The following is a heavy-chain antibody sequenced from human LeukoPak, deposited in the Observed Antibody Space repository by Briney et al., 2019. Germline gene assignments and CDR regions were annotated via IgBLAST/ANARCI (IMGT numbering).Heavy chain of an antibody. V-gene: IGHV4-59*12. CDR2: IYYSGST. CDR3: ARAPSSYYFDY. CDR1: GGSISSYY. Sequence: PSETLSLTCTVSGGSISSYYWSWIRQPPGKGLEWIGYIYYSGSTNYNPSLKSRVTISVDKSKNQFSLKLSSVTAADTAVYYCARAPSSYYFDYWGQGTLVTVSS. J-gene: IGHJ4*02. D-gene: IGHD3-10*01.